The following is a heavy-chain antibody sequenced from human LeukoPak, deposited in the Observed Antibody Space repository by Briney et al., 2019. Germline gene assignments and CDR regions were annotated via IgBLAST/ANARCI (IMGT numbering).Heavy chain of an antibody. V-gene: IGHV4-59*11. CDR3: AAEYEYGDHDY. CDR1: GASLSSHY. CDR2: IYHSGTT. D-gene: IGHD4-17*01. Sequence: PSETLSLTCTVSGASLSSHYWYCIRQSPGKGLEWIGYIYHSGTTKYNPSLKSRVTISADTSKSQFSLTVSSVTAADTAVYYCAAEYEYGDHDYWGQGTLVTVSS. J-gene: IGHJ4*02.